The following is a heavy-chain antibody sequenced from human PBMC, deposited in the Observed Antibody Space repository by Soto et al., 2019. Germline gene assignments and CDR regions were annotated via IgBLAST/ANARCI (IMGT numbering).Heavy chain of an antibody. J-gene: IGHJ4*02. Sequence: SEPLSLTCTVSGGSISSSSYYWGWIRQPPGKGLEWIGSIYYSGSTYYNPSLKSRVTISVDTSKNQFSLKLSSVTAADTAVYYCAGLAYYYDSSGYWDYFDYWGQGTLVTVSS. CDR3: AGLAYYYDSSGYWDYFDY. CDR1: GGSISSSSYY. V-gene: IGHV4-39*01. CDR2: IYYSGST. D-gene: IGHD3-22*01.